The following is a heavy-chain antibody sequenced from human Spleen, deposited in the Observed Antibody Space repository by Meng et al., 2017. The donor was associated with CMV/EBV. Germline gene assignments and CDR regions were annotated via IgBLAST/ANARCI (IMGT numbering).Heavy chain of an antibody. V-gene: IGHV1-69*02. CDR1: GGTFSSYT. CDR3: ARATKYGPDAFDI. Sequence: SVKVSCKASGGTFSSYTITWVRQAPGRGLEWMGRIIPILGIANYAQKFQGRVTITADKSTSTAYMELSSLRSEDTAVYYCARATKYGPDAFDIWGLGTMVTVSS. CDR2: IIPILGIA. D-gene: IGHD2-8*01. J-gene: IGHJ3*02.